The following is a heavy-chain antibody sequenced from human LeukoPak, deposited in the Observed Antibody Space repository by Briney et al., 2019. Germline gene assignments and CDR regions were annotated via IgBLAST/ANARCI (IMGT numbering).Heavy chain of an antibody. D-gene: IGHD3-9*01. CDR3: ARDFSAGYFYFDY. CDR1: GGSFSGYY. J-gene: IGHJ4*02. V-gene: IGHV3-21*01. CDR2: ISSSSSYI. Sequence: ETLSLTCAVYGGSFSGYYWSWIRQPPGKGLEWVSSISSSSSYIYYTDSVKGRFTISRDNAKNSLYLQMNSLRAEDTAVYYCARDFSAGYFYFDYWGQGTLVTVSS.